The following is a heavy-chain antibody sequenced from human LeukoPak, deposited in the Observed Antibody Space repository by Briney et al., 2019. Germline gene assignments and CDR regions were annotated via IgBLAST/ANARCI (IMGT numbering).Heavy chain of an antibody. V-gene: IGHV1-8*01. CDR3: ARTAARITMIVVVTPPGSFDY. Sequence: GASVKVSCKASGYTFTSYDINWVRQATGQGLEWMGWMNPNSGNTGYAQKFQGRVTMTRNTSISTAYMELSSLRTEDTAVYYCARTAARITMIVVVTPPGSFDYWGQGTLVTVSS. CDR1: GYTFTSYD. D-gene: IGHD3-22*01. CDR2: MNPNSGNT. J-gene: IGHJ4*02.